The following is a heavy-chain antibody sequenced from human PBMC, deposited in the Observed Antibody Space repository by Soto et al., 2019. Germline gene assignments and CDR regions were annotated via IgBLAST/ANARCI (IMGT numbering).Heavy chain of an antibody. J-gene: IGHJ6*02. Sequence: QVQLVQSGAEVKKPGASVKVSCKASGYTFTNYGFNWVRQAPGQGLEWMGWISAYNGDTNYAQKLQDRVSMTTDTSTSTAYMELRSLRSDDTAVYFCARDDYYDLENPLPSYYYVLDVWGQGTTVTVSS. CDR2: ISAYNGDT. V-gene: IGHV1-18*01. CDR3: ARDDYYDLENPLPSYYYVLDV. CDR1: GYTFTNYG. D-gene: IGHD3-22*01.